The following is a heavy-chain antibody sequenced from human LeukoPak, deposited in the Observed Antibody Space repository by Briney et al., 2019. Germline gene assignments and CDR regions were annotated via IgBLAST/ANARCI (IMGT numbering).Heavy chain of an antibody. Sequence: GGSLRLSCTASGFTFGDYAMSWFRQAPGKGLEWVGFIRSKAYGGTTEYAASVKGGFTISRDDSKSIAYLQMNSLKTEDTAVYYCTRAIAAAGGYYFDYWGQGTLVTVSS. CDR1: GFTFGDYA. D-gene: IGHD6-13*01. V-gene: IGHV3-49*03. CDR2: IRSKAYGGTT. CDR3: TRAIAAAGGYYFDY. J-gene: IGHJ4*02.